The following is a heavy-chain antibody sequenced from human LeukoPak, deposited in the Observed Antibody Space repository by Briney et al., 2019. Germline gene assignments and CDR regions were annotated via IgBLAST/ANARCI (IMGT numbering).Heavy chain of an antibody. D-gene: IGHD6-13*01. CDR3: ARGWGIAAAGNYFDP. CDR1: GGSISSGSYH. V-gene: IGHV4-61*02. Sequence: SETLSLTCTVSGGSISSGSYHWSRIRQPAGKGLEWIGRIHTSGSTNYNPSLKSRVTISVDTSKKQFSLKLTSVTAADTAVYYCARGWGIAAAGNYFDPWGQGTLVTVSS. CDR2: IHTSGST. J-gene: IGHJ5*02.